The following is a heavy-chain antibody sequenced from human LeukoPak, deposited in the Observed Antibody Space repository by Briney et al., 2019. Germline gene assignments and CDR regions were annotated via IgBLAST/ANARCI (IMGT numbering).Heavy chain of an antibody. V-gene: IGHV4-38-2*02. CDR1: GYSISSGYY. J-gene: IGHJ4*02. Sequence: SETLSLTCTVSGYSISSGYYWGWIRQPPGKGLEWIGSIYHSGSTYYNPSLKSRVTISVDTSKNQFSLKLSSVTAADTAVYYCATLVGLSYSVYWGQGTLVTVSS. CDR3: ATLVGLSYSVY. D-gene: IGHD2-15*01. CDR2: IYHSGST.